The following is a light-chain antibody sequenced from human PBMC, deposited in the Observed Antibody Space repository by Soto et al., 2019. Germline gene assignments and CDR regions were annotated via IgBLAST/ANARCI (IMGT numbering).Light chain of an antibody. V-gene: IGKV1-33*01. Sequence: DIQMTQSPSSLSASVGDRVTITCQASQDISNYLNWYQQKPGKAPKLLIYDASNLETGVPSRFSGSGFGTDFPFTSSSLQSEDIATYYCQQYDTLRVTFCPGTKVDIK. CDR3: QQYDTLRVT. CDR1: QDISNY. J-gene: IGKJ3*01. CDR2: DAS.